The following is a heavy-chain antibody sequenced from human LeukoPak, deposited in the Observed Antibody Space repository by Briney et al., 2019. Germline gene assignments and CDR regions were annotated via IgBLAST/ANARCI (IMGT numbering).Heavy chain of an antibody. CDR2: ISERGGTT. CDR3: AKRGVVIRGILVIGYHQEAYHYDF. Sequence: PGGTLRLSCVVSGITLSNYGMTWVRQAPGKGLEWVSYISERGGTTSYADSVKGRFTISRDTSLNTLYLQMNNQRAEDTAVYFCAKRGVVIRGILVIGYHQEAYHYDFWGQGVLVTVSS. CDR1: GITLSNYG. V-gene: IGHV3-23*01. J-gene: IGHJ4*02. D-gene: IGHD3-10*01.